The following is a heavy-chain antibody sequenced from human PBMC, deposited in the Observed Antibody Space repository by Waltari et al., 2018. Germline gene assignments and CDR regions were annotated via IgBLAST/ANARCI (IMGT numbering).Heavy chain of an antibody. J-gene: IGHJ4*02. D-gene: IGHD6-13*01. CDR3: AKDEGERQAAGTGDY. Sequence: EVQLVESGGGLVQPGGSLRLSCAASGFTFSSYAMSWVRQAPGKGLEWVSASSGSGGSKYYADAVKGRFTSSRDNSKNTRYLQMNSLRAEDTAVYYCAKDEGERQAAGTGDYWGQGTLVTVSS. CDR1: GFTFSSYA. V-gene: IGHV3-23*04. CDR2: SSGSGGSK.